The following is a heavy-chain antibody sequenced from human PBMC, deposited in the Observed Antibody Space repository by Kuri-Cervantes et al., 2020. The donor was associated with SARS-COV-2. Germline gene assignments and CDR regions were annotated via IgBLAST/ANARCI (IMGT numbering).Heavy chain of an antibody. D-gene: IGHD6-13*01. Sequence: ASVKVSCKASGGTFSSYAISWVRQAPGQGLEWMGWISAYNGNTNYAQKLQGRVTMTTDTSTSTAYMELRSLRSDDTAVYYCARDQSSSWYPNFAEYYWGQGTLVTVSS. CDR2: ISAYNGNT. CDR1: GGTFSSYA. CDR3: ARDQSSSWYPNFAEYY. V-gene: IGHV1-18*01. J-gene: IGHJ4*02.